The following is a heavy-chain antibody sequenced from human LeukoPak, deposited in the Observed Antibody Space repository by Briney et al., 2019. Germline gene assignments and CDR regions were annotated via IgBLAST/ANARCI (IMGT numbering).Heavy chain of an antibody. CDR3: ARGIENHYDSSGYSPADY. Sequence: ASVKVSCKASGYTFTSYAMHWVRQAPGQRLEWMGWINAGNGNTKYSQKLQGRVTITRDTSASTAYMELSSLRSEDTAVYYCARGIENHYDSSGYSPADYWGQGTLVTVSS. D-gene: IGHD3-22*01. V-gene: IGHV1-3*01. J-gene: IGHJ4*02. CDR2: INAGNGNT. CDR1: GYTFTSYA.